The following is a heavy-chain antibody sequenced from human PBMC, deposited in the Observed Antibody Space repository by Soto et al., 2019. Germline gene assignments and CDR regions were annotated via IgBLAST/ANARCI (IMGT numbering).Heavy chain of an antibody. Sequence: QVQLVESGGGVVQPGRSLRLSCAASGFIFSSYGMHWVRQAPGKGLEWVAVISYEGSHTYYADSVKGRFTITRDNSKNTLYLKMNSLRPADTAVYYCAKEVHCGGGSCSWSEGFDYWGQGTLLTVSS. V-gene: IGHV3-30*18. D-gene: IGHD2-15*01. CDR2: ISYEGSHT. CDR3: AKEVHCGGGSCSWSEGFDY. CDR1: GFIFSSYG. J-gene: IGHJ4*02.